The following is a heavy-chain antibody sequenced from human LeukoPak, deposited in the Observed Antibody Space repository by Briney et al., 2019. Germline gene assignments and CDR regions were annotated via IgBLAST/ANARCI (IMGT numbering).Heavy chain of an antibody. CDR2: ISSNGGST. V-gene: IGHV3-64*01. D-gene: IGHD3-16*01. J-gene: IGHJ4*02. CDR3: ARPLHYYYGY. Sequence: PGGSLRLPCSASGFTLSNAWMNWVRQAPGKGLEYVSAISSNGGSTYYANSVKGRFTISRDNSKNTLYLQMGSLRAEDMAVYYCARPLHYYYGYWGQGTLVTVSS. CDR1: GFTLSNAW.